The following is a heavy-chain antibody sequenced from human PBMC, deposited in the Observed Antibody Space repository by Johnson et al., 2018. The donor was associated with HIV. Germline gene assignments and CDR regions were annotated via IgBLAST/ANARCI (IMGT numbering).Heavy chain of an antibody. CDR1: GFTFSSHG. V-gene: IGHV3-30*19. J-gene: IGHJ3*02. CDR3: ARDRGVARVIATEGGAFDI. D-gene: IGHD2-21*01. Sequence: VQVVESGGGVVQPGRSLRLSCAASGFTFSSHGMHWVRQAPGKGLEWVAVISYDGSNKYYADSVKGRFTISRDNSKNTLYLQMNSLRAEDTAVYYCARDRGVARVIATEGGAFDIWGQGTMVTVSS. CDR2: ISYDGSNK.